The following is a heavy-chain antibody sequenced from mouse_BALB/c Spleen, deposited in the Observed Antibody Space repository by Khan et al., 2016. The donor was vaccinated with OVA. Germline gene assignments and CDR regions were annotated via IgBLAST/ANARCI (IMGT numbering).Heavy chain of an antibody. J-gene: IGHJ1*01. V-gene: IGHV9-1*02. Sequence: QIQLVQPGPELKKPGETVKISCKAAGYTFTNYRMNWMKQAPEKGLKWMGWINTHTGAPTYGDDFKGRFAFSLETSATTAYLQINNLKNEDMATYFCARETSYWYFDAWGAGTTVTVSS. CDR1: GYTFTNYR. CDR2: INTHTGAP. CDR3: ARETSYWYFDA. D-gene: IGHD1-3*01.